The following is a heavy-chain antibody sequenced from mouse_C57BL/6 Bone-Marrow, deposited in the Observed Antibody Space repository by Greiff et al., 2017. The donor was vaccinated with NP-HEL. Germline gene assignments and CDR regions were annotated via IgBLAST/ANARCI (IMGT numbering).Heavy chain of an antibody. V-gene: IGHV1-63*01. J-gene: IGHJ3*01. Sequence: VKLQESGAELVRPGTSVKMSCKASGYTFTNYWIGWAKQRPGHGLEWIGDIYPGGGSTNYNEKFKGKATLTADKSSSTAYMQFSSLTSEDSAIYYCARSLYGWAWFAYWGKGTLVTVSA. CDR2: IYPGGGST. CDR3: ARSLYGWAWFAY. D-gene: IGHD2-2*01. CDR1: GYTFTNYW.